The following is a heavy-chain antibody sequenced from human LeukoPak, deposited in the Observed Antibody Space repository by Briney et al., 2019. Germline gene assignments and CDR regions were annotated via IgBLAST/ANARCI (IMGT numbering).Heavy chain of an antibody. CDR1: GGSISSGGYY. J-gene: IGHJ3*02. Sequence: SETLSLTCTVSGGSISSGGYYWSWIRQPPGKGLEWIGHIYYSGSTYYNPSLKSRVTISVDRSKNQFSLKLSSVTAADTAVYYCGARRAFDIWGQGTMVTVSS. V-gene: IGHV4-30-2*01. CDR3: GARRAFDI. CDR2: IYYSGST. D-gene: IGHD6-6*01.